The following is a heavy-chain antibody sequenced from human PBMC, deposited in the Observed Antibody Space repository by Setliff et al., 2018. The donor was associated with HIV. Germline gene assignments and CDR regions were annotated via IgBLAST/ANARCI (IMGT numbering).Heavy chain of an antibody. Sequence: SETLSLTCGVSGGSINTPTYYWGWIRQPPGKGLEWIGSIHYSGTTYYNPSLKSRVTISVDTSKSQFSLKLTSVTAADTALYYCAREGGQGYSGSGSFYHRNFDLWGRGTLVTVSS. D-gene: IGHD3-10*01. CDR3: AREGGQGYSGSGSFYHRNFDL. J-gene: IGHJ2*01. V-gene: IGHV4-39*07. CDR2: IHYSGTT. CDR1: GGSINTPTYY.